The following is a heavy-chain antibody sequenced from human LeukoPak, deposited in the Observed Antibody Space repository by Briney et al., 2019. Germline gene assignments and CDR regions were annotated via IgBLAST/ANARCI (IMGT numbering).Heavy chain of an antibody. Sequence: GASVKGSCKASGYTFTGYYMHWVRQAPGQGLEWMGWINPNSGGTNYAQKFQGRVTMTRDTSISTAYMELSRLRSDDTAVYYCARDPYYGSGSFDDYWGQGTLVTVSS. D-gene: IGHD3-10*01. J-gene: IGHJ4*02. CDR2: INPNSGGT. CDR3: ARDPYYGSGSFDDY. CDR1: GYTFTGYY. V-gene: IGHV1-2*02.